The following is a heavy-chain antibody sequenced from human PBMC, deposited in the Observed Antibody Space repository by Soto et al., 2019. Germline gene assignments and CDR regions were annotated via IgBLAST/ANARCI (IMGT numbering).Heavy chain of an antibody. D-gene: IGHD3-3*01. CDR2: ISAYNGNT. Sequence: ASVKVSCKASGYTFTSYGISWVRQAPGQGLEWMGWISAYNGNTNYAQKLQGRVTMTTDTSTSTAYMELRSLRSGDTAVYYCARDKYYDFWSGYYNYYYYGMDVWGQGTTVTV. CDR3: ARDKYYDFWSGYYNYYYYGMDV. J-gene: IGHJ6*02. V-gene: IGHV1-18*01. CDR1: GYTFTSYG.